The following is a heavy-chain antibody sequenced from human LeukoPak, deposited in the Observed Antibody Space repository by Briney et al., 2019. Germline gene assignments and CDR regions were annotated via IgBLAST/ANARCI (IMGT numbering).Heavy chain of an antibody. CDR1: GFTFSSYG. D-gene: IGHD3-3*01. Sequence: GGSLRLSCAASGFTFSSYGMHWVRQAPGKGLEWVAVISYDGSNKYYADSVKGRFTISRDNSKNTLYLQMNSLRAEDTAVYYCAKDPIYDFWSGSYYYFDYWGQGTLVTVSS. CDR3: AKDPIYDFWSGSYYYFDY. J-gene: IGHJ4*02. V-gene: IGHV3-30*18. CDR2: ISYDGSNK.